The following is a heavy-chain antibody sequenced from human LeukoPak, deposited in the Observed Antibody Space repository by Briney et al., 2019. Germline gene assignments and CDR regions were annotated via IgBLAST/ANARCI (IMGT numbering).Heavy chain of an antibody. Sequence: QPGGSLRLSCAASGFTFSSYAMHWVRQAPGKGLEWVAVISYDGSNKYYADSVKGRFTISRDNSKNTLYLQMNSLRAEDTAVYYCARDWGTYYYDSSGPKQDYWGQGTLVTVSS. V-gene: IGHV3-30*04. CDR3: ARDWGTYYYDSSGPKQDY. D-gene: IGHD3-22*01. CDR2: ISYDGSNK. CDR1: GFTFSSYA. J-gene: IGHJ4*02.